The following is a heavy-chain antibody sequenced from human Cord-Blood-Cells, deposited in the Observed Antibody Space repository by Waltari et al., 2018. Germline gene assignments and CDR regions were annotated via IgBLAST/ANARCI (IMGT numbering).Heavy chain of an antibody. Sequence: QVQLQQWGAGLLKPSETLSLTCAVYGGSFSGYYWSWIRQPPGKGLEWIGEINHSGSTNYNPSRKSRVTISGDTSKNQFSLKLSSVTAADTAVYYCARRYYDFWSGYQDGMDVWGQGTTVTVSS. CDR3: ARRYYDFWSGYQDGMDV. V-gene: IGHV4-34*01. D-gene: IGHD3-3*01. J-gene: IGHJ6*02. CDR1: GGSFSGYY. CDR2: INHSGST.